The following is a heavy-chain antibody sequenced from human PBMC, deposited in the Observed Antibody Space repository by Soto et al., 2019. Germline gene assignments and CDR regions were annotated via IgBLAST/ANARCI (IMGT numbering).Heavy chain of an antibody. V-gene: IGHV4-31*03. CDR1: GGSITTGGYY. CDR3: ARDLRLLYSYGRQTNYYYGMDV. J-gene: IGHJ6*02. CDR2: IYYSGNT. Sequence: QVQLQESGPGLVKPSQTLSLTCSVSGGSITTGGYYWNWIRQHPGKGLEWIGYIYYSGNTYHTPSLKSRVTLSLDTSKNQFSLKLSSVTAADTAVYYCARDLRLLYSYGRQTNYYYGMDVWGQGTTVTVSS. D-gene: IGHD5-18*01.